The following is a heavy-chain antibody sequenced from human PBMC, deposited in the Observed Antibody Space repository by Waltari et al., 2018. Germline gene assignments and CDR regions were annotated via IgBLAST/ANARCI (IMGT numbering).Heavy chain of an antibody. D-gene: IGHD3-3*01. Sequence: EVQLVESGGDLVRPGGSLRLPRSASGFRFSNPWMSWVRQAPGKGLEWVGRIKSKTDGGTTDYAAPVKGRFTISRDDSENTLYLQMNSLKTEDTAVYYCTTLFGDFWSGYFFDYWGQGTLVTVSS. CDR1: GFRFSNPW. J-gene: IGHJ4*02. CDR2: IKSKTDGGTT. V-gene: IGHV3-15*01. CDR3: TTLFGDFWSGYFFDY.